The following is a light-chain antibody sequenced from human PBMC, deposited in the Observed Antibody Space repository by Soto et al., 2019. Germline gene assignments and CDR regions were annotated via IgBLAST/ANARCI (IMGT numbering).Light chain of an antibody. CDR1: SSDVGAYNY. V-gene: IGLV2-8*01. CDR3: SSYAGSNNHV. Sequence: QSVLTQPPSASGSPGQSVTISCTGTSSDVGAYNYVSWYQLHAGKAPKLIVYEVSKRPSDVPDRFSASKSGNTASLTVSGLQTVDEADYYCSSYAGSNNHVFGIGTKLTVL. J-gene: IGLJ1*01. CDR2: EVS.